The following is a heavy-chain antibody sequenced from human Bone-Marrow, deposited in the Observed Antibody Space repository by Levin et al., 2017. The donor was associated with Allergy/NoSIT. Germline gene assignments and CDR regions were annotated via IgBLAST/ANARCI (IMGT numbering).Heavy chain of an antibody. CDR1: GLTFDDYA. V-gene: IGHV3-9*01. D-gene: IGHD6-13*01. CDR3: AKGEGTAAGDTHFDA. Sequence: AGGSLRLSCAVSGLTFDDYAMHWVRQGPGKGLEWVSGINWNGDTTHYGDSVKGRFTISRDNARNSLYLQMSSLRPEDTALYYCAKGEGTAAGDTHFDAWGQGTLVPVSS. J-gene: IGHJ4*01. CDR2: INWNGDTT.